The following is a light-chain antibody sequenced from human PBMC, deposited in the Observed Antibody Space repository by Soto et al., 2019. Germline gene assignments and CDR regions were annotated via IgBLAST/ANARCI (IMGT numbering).Light chain of an antibody. J-gene: IGLJ2*01. CDR2: INN. Sequence: QSVLTQPPSASGTPGQRVTISCSGSSSNIGSNTVNWYQQLPGTAPKLLIYINNQQPSGVPDRFSGSKSGTSASLAISGLQSEDEADYYCAAWDDSLNGVVFGGGTQLTVL. V-gene: IGLV1-44*01. CDR1: SSNIGSNT. CDR3: AAWDDSLNGVV.